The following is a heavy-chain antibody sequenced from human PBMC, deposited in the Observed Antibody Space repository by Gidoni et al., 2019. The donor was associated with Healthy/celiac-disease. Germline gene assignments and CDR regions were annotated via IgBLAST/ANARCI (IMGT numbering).Heavy chain of an antibody. CDR2: IFSNDEK. CDR1: GFSLRNARMG. CDR3: ARITYYDFWSGYYTYYHYGMDV. D-gene: IGHD3-3*01. J-gene: IGHJ6*04. V-gene: IGHV2-26*01. Sequence: QVTLKESGPVLVKPTETLTLTCTVSGFSLRNARMGVSLIRQPPGKALEWLAHIFSNDEKSYSTSLKSRLTISKDTSKSQVVLTMTNMDPVDTATYYCARITYYDFWSGYYTYYHYGMDVWGKGTTVTVSS.